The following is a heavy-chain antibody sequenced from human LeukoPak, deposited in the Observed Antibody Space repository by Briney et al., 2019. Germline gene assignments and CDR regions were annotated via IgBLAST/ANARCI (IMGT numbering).Heavy chain of an antibody. Sequence: SETLSLTCTVSGGSISSNTYSWGWIRQPPGKGLEWIGEIYHSGSTNYNPSLKSRVTISVDKSKNQFSLKLSSVTAADTAVYYCARFDYGSGSYIDYWGQGTLVTVSS. D-gene: IGHD3-10*01. CDR2: IYHSGST. CDR1: GGSISSNTYS. V-gene: IGHV4-39*07. J-gene: IGHJ4*02. CDR3: ARFDYGSGSYIDY.